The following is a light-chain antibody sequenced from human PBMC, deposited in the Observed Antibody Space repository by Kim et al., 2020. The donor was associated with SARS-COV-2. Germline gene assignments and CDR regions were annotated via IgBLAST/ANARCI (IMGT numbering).Light chain of an antibody. Sequence: PGKRAKISFGGNSIGSKSVLWYQKKSGQAPVLVIYYDSDRPSGIPERFSGSNSGNTATLTISRVDAGDEADYYCQVWDSSSDHRVVFGGGTQLTVL. J-gene: IGLJ2*01. CDR3: QVWDSSSDHRVV. V-gene: IGLV3-21*04. CDR2: YDS. CDR1: SIGSKS.